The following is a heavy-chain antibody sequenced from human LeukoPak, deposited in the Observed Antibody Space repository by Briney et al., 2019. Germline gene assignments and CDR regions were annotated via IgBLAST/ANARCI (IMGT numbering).Heavy chain of an antibody. CDR1: GGSFSGYY. Sequence: PSETLSLTCAVYGGSFSGYYWSWIRQPPGKGLEWIGEINHSGSTNYNPSLKSRVTISVDTSKNQFSLKLSSVTAADTAVYYCARDLGEGGFDYWGQGTLVTVSS. D-gene: IGHD3-10*01. CDR3: ARDLGEGGFDY. V-gene: IGHV4-34*01. J-gene: IGHJ4*02. CDR2: INHSGST.